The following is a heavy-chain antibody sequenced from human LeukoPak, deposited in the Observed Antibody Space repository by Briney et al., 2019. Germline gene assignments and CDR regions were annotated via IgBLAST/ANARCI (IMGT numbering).Heavy chain of an antibody. CDR2: ISGSGGST. J-gene: IGHJ4*02. CDR1: GFTFSSYA. Sequence: AGGSLRLSCAASGFTFSSYAMSWVRQAPGKGLEWVSAISGSGGSTYYADSVKGRFTISRDNSKNTLYLQMNSLRAEDTAVYYCARDGYYYDSSGPDYWGQGTLVTVSS. V-gene: IGHV3-23*01. D-gene: IGHD3-22*01. CDR3: ARDGYYYDSSGPDY.